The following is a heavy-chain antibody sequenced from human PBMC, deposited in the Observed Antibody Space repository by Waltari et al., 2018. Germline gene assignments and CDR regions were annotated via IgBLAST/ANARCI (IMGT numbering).Heavy chain of an antibody. CDR1: GFTYSMYW. J-gene: IGHJ2*01. D-gene: IGHD4-17*01. V-gene: IGHV3-74*01. CDR2: SNSDGSST. CDR3: ARGARRTTVTTGWWYFDL. Sequence: EVQLVESGGGLVQPWGSLRLSCAASGFTYSMYWMPLVRQAPGKGLVWVSRSNSDGSSTSYADSVKGRFTSSKDNAKNTVYLQMNSLRAEDTAIYYCARGARRTTVTTGWWYFDLWGRGTLVTVSS.